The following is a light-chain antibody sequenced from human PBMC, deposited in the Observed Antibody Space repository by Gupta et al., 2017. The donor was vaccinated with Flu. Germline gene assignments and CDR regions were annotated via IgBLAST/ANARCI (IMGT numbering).Light chain of an antibody. V-gene: IGLV1-51*02. CDR1: SSNIGNTY. Sequence: QSVLTQPPSISAAPGQSVTITCSGSSSNIGNTYVSWYQQIPGTAPKLLIYENNKRPSGIPDRFSGSKSGTSAALTITGLQTGDEADYYCGTWDGSMSTDVFGTGTKVTVL. CDR2: ENN. J-gene: IGLJ1*01. CDR3: GTWDGSMSTDV.